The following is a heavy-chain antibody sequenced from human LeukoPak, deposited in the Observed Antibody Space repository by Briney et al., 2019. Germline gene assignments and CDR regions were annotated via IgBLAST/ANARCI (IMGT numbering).Heavy chain of an antibody. CDR3: ARWGETLNAFDV. V-gene: IGHV4-59*08. CDR2: IYYSGST. CDR1: GGSISSYY. Sequence: SETLSLTCTVSGGSISSYYWSWIRQPPGKGLEWIGYIYYSGSTNYNPSLNSRVTTFVDTSRNQFSLRLSSVTAADTAVYYCARWGETLNAFDVWGPGTLVTVSS. J-gene: IGHJ3*01. D-gene: IGHD3-10*01.